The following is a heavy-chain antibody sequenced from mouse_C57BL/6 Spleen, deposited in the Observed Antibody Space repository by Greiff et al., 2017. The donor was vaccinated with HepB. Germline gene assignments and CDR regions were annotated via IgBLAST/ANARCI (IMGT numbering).Heavy chain of an antibody. CDR2: ISYSGRT. D-gene: IGHD1-1*01. V-gene: IGHV3-1*01. CDR1: GYSITSYYV. J-gene: IGHJ3*01. Sequence: EVQLQESGPGMVKPSQSLYLTCTVSGYSITSYYVWHWIRHFPGSHLWLVSYISYSGRTNYNTTFKSRITITHDTSKNHFFLKLNSVTTEDSATYYCARGYGSSYEFDYWGQGTLVTVS. CDR3: ARGYGSSYEFDY.